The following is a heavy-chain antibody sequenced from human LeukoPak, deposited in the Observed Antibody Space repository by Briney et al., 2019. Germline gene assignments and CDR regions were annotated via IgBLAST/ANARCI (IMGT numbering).Heavy chain of an antibody. CDR1: GFTFSSYA. Sequence: GGSLRLSCAASGFTFSSYAMSWVRQAPGKGLEWVSGISGSGGSTHYADSVKGRFTISRDNSKNTLYLQMNSLRAEDTAVYYCARAPAIYGSGSYLGYWGQGTLVTVSS. CDR3: ARAPAIYGSGSYLGY. CDR2: ISGSGGST. V-gene: IGHV3-23*01. D-gene: IGHD3-10*01. J-gene: IGHJ4*02.